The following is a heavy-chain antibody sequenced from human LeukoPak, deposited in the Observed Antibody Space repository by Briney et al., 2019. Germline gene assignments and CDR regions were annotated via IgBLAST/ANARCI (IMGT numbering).Heavy chain of an antibody. CDR1: GFTFSVSW. V-gene: IGHV3-7*01. CDR2: IKYDGNEK. J-gene: IGHJ4*02. D-gene: IGHD1-1*01. CDR3: ARGGTTFEH. Sequence: GGSLRLSCAASGFTFSVSWMSWVRQAPGEGLEWVANIKYDGNEKYYVDSVKGRFTISRDNAKNSLYLQMNSLSAEDTAVYYCARGGTTFEHWGQGTLVTVSS.